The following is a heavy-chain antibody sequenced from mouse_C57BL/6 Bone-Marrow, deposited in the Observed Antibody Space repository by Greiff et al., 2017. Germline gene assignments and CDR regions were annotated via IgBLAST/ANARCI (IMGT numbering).Heavy chain of an antibody. CDR3: AREGIILWSYFDY. J-gene: IGHJ2*01. Sequence: QVQLQQSGAELVMPGASVKLSCKASGYTFTSYWMHWVKQRPGQGLEWIGEIDPSDSYTNYNQKFKGKSTLTVDKSSSTAYMQLSSLTSEDSAVYYCAREGIILWSYFDYWGQGTTLTVSS. V-gene: IGHV1-69*01. D-gene: IGHD1-1*02. CDR2: IDPSDSYT. CDR1: GYTFTSYW.